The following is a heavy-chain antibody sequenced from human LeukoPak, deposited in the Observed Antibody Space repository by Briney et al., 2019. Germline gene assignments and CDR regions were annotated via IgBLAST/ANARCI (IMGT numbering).Heavy chain of an antibody. J-gene: IGHJ5*02. CDR2: INPNCGGT. CDR1: GYTFTGYY. V-gene: IGHV1-2*06. Sequence: ASVKVSCXASGYTFTGYYMHWVRQAPGQGLEWMGRINPNCGGTNYAQKFQGRVAMTRDTSISTAYMELSRLRSDDTAVYYCARDRTMVRGVIGSWGQGTLVTVSS. D-gene: IGHD3-10*01. CDR3: ARDRTMVRGVIGS.